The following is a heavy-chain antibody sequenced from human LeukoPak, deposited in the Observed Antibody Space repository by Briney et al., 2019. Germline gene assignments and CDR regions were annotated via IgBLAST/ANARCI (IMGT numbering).Heavy chain of an antibody. Sequence: PSETLSLTCTVSGGSISSYYWSWIRQPPGKGLEWIGYIYYSGSTDYNPSLRSRVTLSIDMSKNQFSLRLSSVTAADTAVYYCARTGGDCSSGLCYYAMDVWGQGTTVTVSS. CDR2: IYYSGST. V-gene: IGHV4-59*01. J-gene: IGHJ6*02. CDR1: GGSISSYY. CDR3: ARTGGDCSSGLCYYAMDV. D-gene: IGHD2-21*02.